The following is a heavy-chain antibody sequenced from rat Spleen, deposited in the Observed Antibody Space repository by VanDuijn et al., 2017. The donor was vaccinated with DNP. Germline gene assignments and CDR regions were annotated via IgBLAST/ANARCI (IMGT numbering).Heavy chain of an antibody. Sequence: EVQLVESGGGLVQPGNSLKLSCPASGFTFSDYAMAWVRQAPGKGLEWVATINYNAISTYYRDSVKGRFTISRDNAKTSLYLQMDSLRSEDTATYYCARWYSSGFCFDYWGQGVMVTVSS. CDR1: GFTFSDYA. J-gene: IGHJ2*01. CDR3: ARWYSSGFCFDY. D-gene: IGHD4-3*01. V-gene: IGHV5-17*01. CDR2: INYNAIST.